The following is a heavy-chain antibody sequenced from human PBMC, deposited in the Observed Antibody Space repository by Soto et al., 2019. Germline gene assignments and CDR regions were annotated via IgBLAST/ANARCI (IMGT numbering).Heavy chain of an antibody. D-gene: IGHD3-3*01. CDR1: GFMFNSYA. V-gene: IGHV3-23*01. CDR3: AKNADFWSWCMAV. CDR2: ISSSGDGT. J-gene: IGHJ6*02. Sequence: GGSLRLFSTASGFMFNSYAMTWVRQAPGKGLEWVSIISSSGDGTYYVDSVKGRFTISRDNSRNTLNLQMNSLRAEDTAVYYCAKNADFWSWCMAVWGQLTTVTVSS.